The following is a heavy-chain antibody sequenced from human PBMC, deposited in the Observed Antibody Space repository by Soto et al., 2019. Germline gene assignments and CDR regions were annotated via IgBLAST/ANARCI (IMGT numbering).Heavy chain of an antibody. CDR3: ATGHCSGGSCYSDYYYYGMDV. D-gene: IGHD2-15*01. Sequence: QVQLVESGGGLVKPGGSLRLSCAASGFTFSDYYMRWIRQAPGKGLEWVSYISSSSSYTNYADSVKGRFTISRDNAKNSLYLQMNSLRAEDTAVYYCATGHCSGGSCYSDYYYYGMDVWGQGTTVTVSS. J-gene: IGHJ6*02. CDR2: ISSSSSYT. V-gene: IGHV3-11*05. CDR1: GFTFSDYY.